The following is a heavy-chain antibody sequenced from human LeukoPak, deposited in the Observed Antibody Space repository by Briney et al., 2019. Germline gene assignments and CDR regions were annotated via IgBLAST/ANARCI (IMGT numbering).Heavy chain of an antibody. Sequence: GGSLRLSCAASGFTFSTYSMNWVRQAPGKGLEWVSSISSSSGYIYYADSVKGRFTISRDNAKNSLYMQMNSLTAEDTAVYYCARGNSVAGTDISYWGQGTLVTVSS. J-gene: IGHJ4*02. D-gene: IGHD6-19*01. CDR3: ARGNSVAGTDISY. V-gene: IGHV3-21*01. CDR2: ISSSSGYI. CDR1: GFTFSTYS.